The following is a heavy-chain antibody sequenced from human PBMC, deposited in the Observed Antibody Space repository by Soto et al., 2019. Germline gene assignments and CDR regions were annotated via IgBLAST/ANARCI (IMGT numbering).Heavy chain of an antibody. J-gene: IGHJ4*02. D-gene: IGHD3-22*01. CDR2: ISYDGSNK. V-gene: IGHV3-30*18. Sequence: PGGSLRLSFAASGFTFSSYRMHWVRQTPGKGLEWVAGISYDGSNKYYVDSMKGRLTISRDNSKNTLDLQMNSLRAEDTAVYYCAKDTYYHDSSGYYVFDYCGQGTLVTVSS. CDR1: GFTFSSYR. CDR3: AKDTYYHDSSGYYVFDY.